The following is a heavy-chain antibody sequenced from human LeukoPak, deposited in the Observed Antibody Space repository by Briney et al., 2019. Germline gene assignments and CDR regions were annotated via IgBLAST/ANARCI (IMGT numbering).Heavy chain of an antibody. V-gene: IGHV4-61*01. Sequence: SETLSLTCTVSGGSVSSGSYYWSWIRQPPGKGLEWIGYIYYSGSTNYNPSLKSRVTISVDTSKNQFSLKLSSVTAADTAVYYCARAVDTAVVTYYDYWGQGTLVTVSS. CDR2: IYYSGST. D-gene: IGHD5-18*01. CDR1: GGSVSSGSYY. J-gene: IGHJ4*02. CDR3: ARAVDTAVVTYYDY.